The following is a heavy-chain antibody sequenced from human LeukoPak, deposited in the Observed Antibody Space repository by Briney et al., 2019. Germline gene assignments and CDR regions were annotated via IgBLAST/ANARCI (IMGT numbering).Heavy chain of an antibody. D-gene: IGHD3-22*01. J-gene: IGHJ4*02. V-gene: IGHV3-23*01. Sequence: PGGSLRLSCAASGFTFSSYGMHWVRQAPGKGLEWVSAISGSGGSTYYADSVKGRFTISRDNSKNTLYLQMNSLRAEDTAVYYCAKSAYRITMIVVVTPFDYWGQGTLVTVSS. CDR1: GFTFSSYG. CDR2: ISGSGGST. CDR3: AKSAYRITMIVVVTPFDY.